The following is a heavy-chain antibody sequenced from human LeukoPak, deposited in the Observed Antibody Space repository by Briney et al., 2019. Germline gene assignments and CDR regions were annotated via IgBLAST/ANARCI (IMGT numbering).Heavy chain of an antibody. J-gene: IGHJ4*02. V-gene: IGHV3-30*02. CDR3: AKDLYSRSYIPDY. D-gene: IGHD4-11*01. CDR1: GLTLNSYG. Sequence: GGSLRLSCAASGLTLNSYGVHWVRQAPGKGLEWVSFIQSDGSNLYYVDSVKGRFTISRDNSKNMVYLQINSLRSEDTAIYYCAKDLYSRSYIPDYWGQGILVTVSS. CDR2: IQSDGSNL.